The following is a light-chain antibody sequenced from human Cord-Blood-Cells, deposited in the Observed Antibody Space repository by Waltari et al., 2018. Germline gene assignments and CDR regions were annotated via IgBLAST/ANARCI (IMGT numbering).Light chain of an antibody. Sequence: SALTQPASVSGSPGQSITISCTGTSSDVGGYNYVSWYQQHPGKAPKLTIYDVSQRTSGVSSRFSGSKSGNTASLTITGLQAEDEADDYCSSYTSSNTYGFGTGTKDTVL. CDR2: DVS. CDR1: SSDVGGYNY. CDR3: SSYTSSNTYG. V-gene: IGLV2-14*01. J-gene: IGLJ1*01.